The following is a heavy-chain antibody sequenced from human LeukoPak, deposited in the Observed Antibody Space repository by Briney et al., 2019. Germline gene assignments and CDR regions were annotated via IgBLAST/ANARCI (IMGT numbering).Heavy chain of an antibody. CDR1: GFTFSNAW. CDR2: ISGSGGFT. V-gene: IGHV3-23*01. J-gene: IGHJ4*02. Sequence: GGSLRLSCAASGFTFSNAWMSWVRQAPGKGLEWVSAISGSGGFTYYADSVKGRFTISRDNSKNTLYLQMNSLRAEDTAVYYCAKDRFGCSSTSCYSLDYWGQGTLVTVSS. D-gene: IGHD2-2*01. CDR3: AKDRFGCSSTSCYSLDY.